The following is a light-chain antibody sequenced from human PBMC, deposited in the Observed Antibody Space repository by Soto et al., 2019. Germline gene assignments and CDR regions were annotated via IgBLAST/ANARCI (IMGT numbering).Light chain of an antibody. Sequence: DIQMTQSPSSVSASVGDRVTITCRASQGVSNWLAWYQQKPGKAPKLLIYAASTLRSGVPSRFRGSGSGTDFTFTISSLQPEDFATYFCQQGYSFAFTFGPGTKV. CDR2: AAS. J-gene: IGKJ3*01. V-gene: IGKV1-12*01. CDR3: QQGYSFAFT. CDR1: QGVSNW.